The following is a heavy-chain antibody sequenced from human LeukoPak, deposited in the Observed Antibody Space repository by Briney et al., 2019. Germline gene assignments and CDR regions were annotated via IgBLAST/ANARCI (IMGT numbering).Heavy chain of an antibody. D-gene: IGHD3-22*01. V-gene: IGHV3-11*01. Sequence: PGGSLRLSCAASGFTFSDYYMSWVRQAPGKGLEGGSYISSSGSTIYYADSVKGGFTISRDNAKNSLYLQMNSLRAEDTAVYYCARAKGGVYDSSGLDYWGQGTLVTVSS. J-gene: IGHJ4*02. CDR2: ISSSGSTI. CDR3: ARAKGGVYDSSGLDY. CDR1: GFTFSDYY.